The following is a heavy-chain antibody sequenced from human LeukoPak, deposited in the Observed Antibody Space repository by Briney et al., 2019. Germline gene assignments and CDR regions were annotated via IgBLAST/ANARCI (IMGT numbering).Heavy chain of an antibody. V-gene: IGHV4-59*01. Sequence: SETLSLTCTVSGGSTSSYYWSWIRQPPGKGLEWIGYIYYSGSTNYNPSLKSRVTISVDTSKNQFSLKLSSVTAADTAVYYCARSLYYYGSGQNWFDPWGQGTLVTVSS. D-gene: IGHD3-10*01. CDR3: ARSLYYYGSGQNWFDP. CDR2: IYYSGST. CDR1: GGSTSSYY. J-gene: IGHJ5*02.